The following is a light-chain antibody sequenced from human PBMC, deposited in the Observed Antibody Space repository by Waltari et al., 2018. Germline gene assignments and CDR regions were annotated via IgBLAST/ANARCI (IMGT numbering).Light chain of an antibody. CDR3: QQYYTTPCT. CDR1: QSVLSSTNSNNY. Sequence: DIQMTQSPSSLSASVGDRLTITCRASQSVLSSTNSNNYLAWYQQRPGQPPKLLFYWASTRVSGVPDRFDGSGSGTDFTLTISSLQAEDLAVYYCQQYYTTPCTFGQGTRLEIK. CDR2: WAS. J-gene: IGKJ2*02. V-gene: IGKV4-1*01.